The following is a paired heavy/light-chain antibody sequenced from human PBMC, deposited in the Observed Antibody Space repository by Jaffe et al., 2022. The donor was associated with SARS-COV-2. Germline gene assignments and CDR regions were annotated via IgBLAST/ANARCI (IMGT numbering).Heavy chain of an antibody. CDR1: GYTFTGFS. D-gene: IGHD5-18*01. CDR2: INPNSGVT. V-gene: IGHV1-2*06. Sequence: QVQLVQSGAEVKKPGASVTVSCKASGYTFTGFSMHWVRQAPGQGLEWMGRINPNSGVTKYAQMFQGRVTMTRDTSISTAYLELSRLKSGDTAVYYCANAPGGYTYGLGYWGQGTLVTVSS. CDR3: ANAPGGYTYGLGY. J-gene: IGHJ4*02.
Light chain of an antibody. V-gene: IGKV1-5*03. CDR1: QNISTW. Sequence: DIQMTQSPSTLSASVGDRVTITCRASQNISTWLAWYQQKPGKAPNLLIYKASSLESGVPSRFSGSGSGTEFTLTISSLQPDDFATYYCQHYNRNSPAWTFGQGTKVEIK. CDR3: QHYNRNSPAWT. J-gene: IGKJ1*01. CDR2: KAS.